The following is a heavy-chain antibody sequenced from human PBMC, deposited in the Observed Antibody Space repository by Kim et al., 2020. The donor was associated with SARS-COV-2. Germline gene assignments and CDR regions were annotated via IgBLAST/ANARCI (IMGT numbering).Heavy chain of an antibody. V-gene: IGHV3-21*01. CDR2: ISRSSSYI. D-gene: IGHD1-26*01. J-gene: IGHJ4*02. CDR1: GFTFSSYS. CDR3: ARARGSGSYYGT. Sequence: GGSLRLSCAASGFTFSSYSMNWVRQAPGKGLEWVSSISRSSSYIYYADSVKGRFTISRDNAKNSLYLQMNSLRAEDTAVYYCARARGSGSYYGTWGQGTLVTVSS.